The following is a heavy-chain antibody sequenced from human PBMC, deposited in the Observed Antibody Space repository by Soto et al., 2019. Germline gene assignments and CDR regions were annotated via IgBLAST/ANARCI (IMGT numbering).Heavy chain of an antibody. V-gene: IGHV1-69*02. CDR3: VRAPVKDWFDP. J-gene: IGHJ5*02. CDR1: GGTFSSYT. CDR2: IIPILGIA. D-gene: IGHD3-22*01. Sequence: QVQLVQSGAEVKKPGSSVKVSCKASGGTFSSYTISWVRQAPGQGLEWMGRIIPILGIANYAQKFQGRVTITADKATSAAYMELSSLRSEDTAVYYCVRAPVKDWFDPWGQGTLVTVSS.